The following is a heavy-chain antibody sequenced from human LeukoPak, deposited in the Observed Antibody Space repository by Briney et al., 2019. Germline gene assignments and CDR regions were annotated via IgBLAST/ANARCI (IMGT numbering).Heavy chain of an antibody. CDR2: IDWDDDK. V-gene: IGHV2-70*01. Sequence: SGPTLVKPTQTLTLTCTFSGFSLSTRATCVSRIRQPPAKALEWLALIDWDDDKYYSTSLKTRLTISKDTSKNQVVLTMTNMDPVDTATYYCARMGGGCYSDLYYFDYWGQGTLVTVSS. CDR1: GFSLSTRATC. J-gene: IGHJ4*02. CDR3: ARMGGGCYSDLYYFDY. D-gene: IGHD2-15*01.